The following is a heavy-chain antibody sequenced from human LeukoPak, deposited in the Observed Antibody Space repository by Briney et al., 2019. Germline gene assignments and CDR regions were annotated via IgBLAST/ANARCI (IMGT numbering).Heavy chain of an antibody. Sequence: PSETLSLTCAVYGGSFSGYYWSWIRQPPGKGLEWIGEINHSGSTNYNPSLKSRVTISVDTSKNQFSLKLSSVTAADTAVYYCARGYSGSYWYPDNYYYYYMDVWGKGTTVTVSS. D-gene: IGHD1-26*01. CDR3: ARGYSGSYWYPDNYYYYYMDV. J-gene: IGHJ6*03. CDR2: INHSGST. V-gene: IGHV4-34*01. CDR1: GGSFSGYY.